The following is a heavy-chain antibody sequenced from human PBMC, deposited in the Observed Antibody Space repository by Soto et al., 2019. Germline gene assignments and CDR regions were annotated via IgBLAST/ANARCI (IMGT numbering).Heavy chain of an antibody. CDR1: GGTFSSYA. CDR2: IIPIFGTA. D-gene: IGHD3-22*01. Sequence: SVKVSCKASGGTFSSYAISWVRQAPGQGLEWMGGIIPIFGTANYAQKFQGRVTITTDESTSTAYMELSSLRSEDTAVYYCARPDYYDSSVSNWFDPWGQGTLVTVSS. CDR3: ARPDYYDSSVSNWFDP. J-gene: IGHJ5*02. V-gene: IGHV1-69*05.